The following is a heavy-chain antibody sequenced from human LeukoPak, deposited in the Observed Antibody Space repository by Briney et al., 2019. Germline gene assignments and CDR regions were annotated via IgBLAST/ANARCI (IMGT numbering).Heavy chain of an antibody. Sequence: SETLSLTCAVYGGSFSGYYWSWIRQPPGKGLEWIGEINHSGSTNYNPSLKSRVTISVDTSKNQFSLKLSSVTAADTAVYYCARGGYYDSXGQXEXXXXDPWGQGILXTVSS. J-gene: IGHJ5*02. D-gene: IGHD3-22*01. V-gene: IGHV4-34*01. CDR1: GGSFSGYY. CDR2: INHSGST. CDR3: ARGGYYDSXGQXEXXXXDP.